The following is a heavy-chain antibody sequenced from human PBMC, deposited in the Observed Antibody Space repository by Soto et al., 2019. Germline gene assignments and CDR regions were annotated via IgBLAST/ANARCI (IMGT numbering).Heavy chain of an antibody. J-gene: IGHJ5*02. CDR1: GGSISSGGYS. D-gene: IGHD3-10*01. V-gene: IGHV4-30-2*01. CDR3: ARGAGGATYYYGSGSYSNWFDP. CDR2: IYHSGST. Sequence: TLSLTCAVSGGSISSGGYSWSWIRQPPGKGLEWIGYIYHSGSTYYNPSLKSRVTISVDRSKNQFSLKLSSVTAADTAVYYCARGAGGATYYYGSGSYSNWFDPWGQGTLVTVS.